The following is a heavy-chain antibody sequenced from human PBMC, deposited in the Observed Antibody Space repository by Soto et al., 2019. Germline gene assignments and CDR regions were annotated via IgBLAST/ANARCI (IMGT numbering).Heavy chain of an antibody. CDR1: GFTFISYA. J-gene: IGHJ6*02. CDR3: ARGRVNYYYGMDV. Sequence: GGSLRLSCSASGFTFISYAIHFVRQSPVKGLEYVSAISSNGGSTYYADSVKGRFTISRDNSKNTLYLQMSSLRSEDTAVYYCARGRVNYYYGMDVWGQGTTVTVSS. CDR2: ISSNGGST. D-gene: IGHD6-13*01. V-gene: IGHV3-64D*06.